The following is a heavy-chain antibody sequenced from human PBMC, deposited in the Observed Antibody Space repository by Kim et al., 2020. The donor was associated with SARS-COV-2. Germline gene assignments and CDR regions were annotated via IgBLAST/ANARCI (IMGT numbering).Heavy chain of an antibody. J-gene: IGHJ5*01. CDR2: VNPDGSTR. CDR1: GFSFSGYW. V-gene: IGHV3-7*01. Sequence: GGSLRLSCAASGFSFSGYWMTWVRQAPGKGLDWVANVNPDGSTRTYVGSVKGRFTIPRDNAKNSLHLQMDNLRPEASGLYYCAIVAYVDKGAGSWG. D-gene: IGHD3-10*02. CDR3: AIVAYVDKGAGS.